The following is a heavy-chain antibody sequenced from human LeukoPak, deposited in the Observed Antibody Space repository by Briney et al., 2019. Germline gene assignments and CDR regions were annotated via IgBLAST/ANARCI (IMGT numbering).Heavy chain of an antibody. CDR3: ARDLWDAFDI. Sequence: RGSLRLSCAASGFTFTSYGMTWVRQAPGQGLEWVSAISLTADTKFYADSVKGRFTISRDNAKNSLYLQMNSLRAEDTAVYFCARDLWDAFDIWGQGTMVTVSS. CDR1: GFTFTSYG. J-gene: IGHJ3*02. V-gene: IGHV3-21*01. CDR2: ISLTADTK.